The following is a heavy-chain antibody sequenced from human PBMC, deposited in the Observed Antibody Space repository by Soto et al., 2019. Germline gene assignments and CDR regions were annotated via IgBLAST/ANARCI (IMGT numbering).Heavy chain of an antibody. V-gene: IGHV3-66*01. D-gene: IGHD6-13*01. CDR1: GFTFSDYY. CDR2: IYSGGST. CDR3: AYSSTPFDY. J-gene: IGHJ4*02. Sequence: GGSLRLSCAASGFTFSDYYMSWIRQAPGKGLEWVSLIYSGGSTYYADSVKGRFTISRDNSKNTLYLQMNNLRAEDTAVYYCAYSSTPFDYWGQGTLVTVSS.